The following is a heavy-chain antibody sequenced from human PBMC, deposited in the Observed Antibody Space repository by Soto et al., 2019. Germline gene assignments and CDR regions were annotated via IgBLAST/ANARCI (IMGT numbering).Heavy chain of an antibody. CDR3: AKGGSFDI. J-gene: IGHJ4*02. D-gene: IGHD6-6*01. Sequence: QVQLVESGGSVVQPGGSRRLSCAASGFSFSYYGLHWARQAPGKGLEWLALITHDGYNRYYADSVKGRFTISRDNSKNTIFLQMNSLKSEDTAVYYCAKGGSFDIWGQGTPVTVSS. CDR2: ITHDGYNR. CDR1: GFSFSYYG. V-gene: IGHV3-30*18.